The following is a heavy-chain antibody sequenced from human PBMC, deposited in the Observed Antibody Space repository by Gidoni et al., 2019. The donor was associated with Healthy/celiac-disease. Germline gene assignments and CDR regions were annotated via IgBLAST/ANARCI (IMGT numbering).Heavy chain of an antibody. CDR3: AKCVGYCSGGSCYSPLGLFDP. D-gene: IGHD2-15*01. CDR2: ISGSGGRT. J-gene: IGHJ5*02. V-gene: IGHV3-23*01. Sequence: EVQLLESGGGLVQPGGSLRLSCAASGFTFSSYAMSWVRQAPGKGLEWVSAISGSGGRTYYADSVKGRFTISRDNSKNTLYLQMNSLRAEDTAVYYCAKCVGYCSGGSCYSPLGLFDPWGQGTLVTVSS. CDR1: GFTFSSYA.